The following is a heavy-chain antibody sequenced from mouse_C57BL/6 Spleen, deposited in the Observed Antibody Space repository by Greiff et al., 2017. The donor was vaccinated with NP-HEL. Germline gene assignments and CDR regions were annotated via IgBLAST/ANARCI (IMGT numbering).Heavy chain of an antibody. V-gene: IGHV5-4*01. CDR1: GFTFSSYA. Sequence: EVQVVESGGGLVKPGGSLKLSCAASGFTFSSYAMSWVRQTPEKRLEWVATISDGGSYTYYPDNVKGRFTISRDNAKNNLYLQMSHLKSEDTAMYYCARALYFDVWGTGTTVTVSS. J-gene: IGHJ1*03. CDR2: ISDGGSYT. CDR3: ARALYFDV.